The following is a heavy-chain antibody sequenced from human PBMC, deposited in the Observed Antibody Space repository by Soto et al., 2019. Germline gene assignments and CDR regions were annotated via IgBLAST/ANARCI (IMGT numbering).Heavy chain of an antibody. CDR2: IYWDDDN. Sequence: QITLKESGPTLVKPTQTLTLTCTFSGCSLSTSGVCVGWIRQPPGKALEWLALIYWDDDNRNSPSLKSRLTIPKDTSKNQVVLTMTDMDPVDTATYYCAHSLAASTYGDYEPIHSFDYWGQGTLVTVSS. V-gene: IGHV2-5*02. D-gene: IGHD4-17*01. CDR3: AHSLAASTYGDYEPIHSFDY. CDR1: GCSLSTSGVC. J-gene: IGHJ4*02.